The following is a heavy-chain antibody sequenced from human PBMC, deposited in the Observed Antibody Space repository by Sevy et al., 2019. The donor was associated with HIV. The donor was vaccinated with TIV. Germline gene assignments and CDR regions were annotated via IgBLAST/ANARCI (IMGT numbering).Heavy chain of an antibody. V-gene: IGHV3-30*03. CDR1: GFTFHRYA. J-gene: IGHJ4*02. CDR2: ISYDEREI. Sequence: GGSLRLSCAASGFTFHRYAMHWVRQVPGKGLEWLSYISYDEREIYYAEFVNGRFTVSRDNSKNTMYLQMNSLRPEDTAMYHCARRDLNHQFLIDYWGQGTLVTVSS. CDR3: ARRDLNHQFLIDY.